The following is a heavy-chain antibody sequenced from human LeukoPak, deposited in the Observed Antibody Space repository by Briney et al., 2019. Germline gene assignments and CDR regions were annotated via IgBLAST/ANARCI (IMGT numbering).Heavy chain of an antibody. D-gene: IGHD6-19*01. J-gene: IGHJ4*02. Sequence: GGSLRLSCAASGFTFSSYAMSWVRQAPGKGLEWVSAISGSGGGTYYADSVKGRFTISRDNSKNTLYLQMNSLRAEDTAVYYCAKSTEQWLVQYYFDYWGQGTLVTVSS. V-gene: IGHV3-23*01. CDR1: GFTFSSYA. CDR3: AKSTEQWLVQYYFDY. CDR2: ISGSGGGT.